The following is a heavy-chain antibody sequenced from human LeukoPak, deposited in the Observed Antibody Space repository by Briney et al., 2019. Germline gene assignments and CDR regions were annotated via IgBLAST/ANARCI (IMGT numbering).Heavy chain of an antibody. Sequence: GGSLRLSCAASGFTFSSYGMHWVRQAPAKGLERVAVISYDGSNKYYADSVKGRFTISRDNSKNTLYLQMNSLRAEDTGVYYCAKIPSATVVTSFGLWGQGTLVTVSS. V-gene: IGHV3-30*18. CDR2: ISYDGSNK. CDR1: GFTFSSYG. CDR3: AKIPSATVVTSFGL. D-gene: IGHD4-23*01. J-gene: IGHJ5*02.